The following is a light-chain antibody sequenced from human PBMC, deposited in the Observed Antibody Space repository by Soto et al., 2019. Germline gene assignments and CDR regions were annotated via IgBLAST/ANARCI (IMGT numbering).Light chain of an antibody. J-gene: IGKJ2*01. V-gene: IGKV4-1*01. CDR2: WAS. Sequence: DIVMTQSLDSLAVSLGERATINCKSSQNLLYSSNNKNYLAWYQQKPGQPPKLLIYWASTRESGVPDRFSGSGSGTDFTLAISNLQAEDVAVYYCQQYYSTPRTFGQGTKVEIK. CDR1: QNLLYSSNNKNY. CDR3: QQYYSTPRT.